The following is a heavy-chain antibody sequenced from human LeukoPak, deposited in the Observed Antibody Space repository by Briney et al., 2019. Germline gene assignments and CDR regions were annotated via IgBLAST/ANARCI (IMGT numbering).Heavy chain of an antibody. CDR3: ATGARGTGYYYDSSGYYYGSFDY. Sequence: GGSLRLSCAASGFTFSSYSMNWVRQAPGKGLEWVSSISSSSSYIYYADSVKGRFTISRDNAKNSLYLQMNSLRAEDTAVYYCATGARGTGYYYDSSGYYYGSFDYWGQGTLVTVSS. CDR1: GFTFSSYS. D-gene: IGHD3-22*01. J-gene: IGHJ4*02. CDR2: ISSSSSYI. V-gene: IGHV3-21*01.